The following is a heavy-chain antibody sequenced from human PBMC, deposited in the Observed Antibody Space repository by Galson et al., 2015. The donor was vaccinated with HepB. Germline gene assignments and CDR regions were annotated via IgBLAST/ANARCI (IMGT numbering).Heavy chain of an antibody. CDR3: ARAVQRGVIIL. V-gene: IGHV3-66*01. D-gene: IGHD3-10*01. Sequence: SLRLSCAASGFTVSSNYMSWVRQAPGKGLEWVSVIYSSTSTYYADSVKGRFTISRDNSKNTLYLQMNSLRAEDTAVYYCARAVQRGVIILWGQGTLVTVSS. CDR1: GFTVSSNY. CDR2: IYSSTST. J-gene: IGHJ4*02.